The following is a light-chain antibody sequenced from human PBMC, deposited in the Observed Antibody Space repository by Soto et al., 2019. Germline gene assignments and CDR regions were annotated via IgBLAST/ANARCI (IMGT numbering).Light chain of an antibody. CDR3: QQYGGPVPWT. CDR1: QPISRNY. Sequence: EVVLTQSPGTLSLSPGERATVSCRASQPISRNYLAWYQKKPGQAPRLLIYGASTRATGIPDRFTGSGSGTDFTLTIARLEPEDFAVYYCQQYGGPVPWTFGQGTKVEV. CDR2: GAS. J-gene: IGKJ1*01. V-gene: IGKV3-20*01.